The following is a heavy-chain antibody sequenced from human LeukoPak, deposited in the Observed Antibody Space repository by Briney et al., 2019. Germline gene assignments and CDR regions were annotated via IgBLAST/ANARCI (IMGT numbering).Heavy chain of an antibody. D-gene: IGHD2-2*01. CDR1: GGSFSGFY. Sequence: SETLSLTCAVYGGSFSGFYWNWIRQPPGKGLEWIGEINHSGSTNYNPSLKSRVTISIDTSKNQFSLRLSSVTAADTAVYYCARGVACSSTSCYSHYYYGMDVWGQGTTVTVSS. CDR3: ARGVACSSTSCYSHYYYGMDV. CDR2: INHSGST. J-gene: IGHJ6*02. V-gene: IGHV4-34*01.